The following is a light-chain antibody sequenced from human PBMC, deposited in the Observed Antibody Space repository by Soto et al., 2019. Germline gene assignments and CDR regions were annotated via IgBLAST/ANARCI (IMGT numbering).Light chain of an antibody. CDR3: QQYGSSVSYT. J-gene: IGKJ2*01. V-gene: IGKV3-20*01. CDR2: GAS. CDR1: QSVYNNY. Sequence: EIVLTQSPGTLSLSPGERVTLSCRASQSVYNNYLAWYQQKPGQAPRLLIFGASNRATGIPDRFSGSGSGTDFTLTISGLEPEDFAVYFCQQYGSSVSYTFGQGTKVEIK.